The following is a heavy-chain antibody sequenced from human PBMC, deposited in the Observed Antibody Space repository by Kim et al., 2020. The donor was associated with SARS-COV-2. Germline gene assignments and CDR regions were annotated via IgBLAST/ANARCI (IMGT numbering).Heavy chain of an antibody. CDR3: ARYSDASGYAAFDV. Sequence: SETLSLTCTVSGGSMNSRGSYWGWNRQPPGKGLERVGIIYYSGGGHYNESLKSRVSISADMAKNQFFLRLTSVTAADTAVYYCARYSDASGYAAFDVWGQGTMVTVSS. CDR2: IYYSGGG. J-gene: IGHJ3*01. V-gene: IGHV4-39*01. CDR1: GGSMNSRGSY. D-gene: IGHD3-22*01.